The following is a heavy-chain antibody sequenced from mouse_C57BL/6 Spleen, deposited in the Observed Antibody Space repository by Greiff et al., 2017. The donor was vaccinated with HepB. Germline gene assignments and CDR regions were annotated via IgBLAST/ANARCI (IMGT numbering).Heavy chain of an antibody. CDR2: FYPGSGSI. CDR1: GYTFTEYT. J-gene: IGHJ1*03. Sequence: VQLQESGAELVKPGASVKLSCKASGYTFTEYTIHWVKQRSGQGLEWIGWFYPGSGSIKYNEKFKDKATLTADKSSSTVYMELSSLTSEDSAVYFCARHEGGYYGYHWYFDVWGTGTTVTVSS. V-gene: IGHV1-62-2*01. CDR3: ARHEGGYYGYHWYFDV. D-gene: IGHD2-2*01.